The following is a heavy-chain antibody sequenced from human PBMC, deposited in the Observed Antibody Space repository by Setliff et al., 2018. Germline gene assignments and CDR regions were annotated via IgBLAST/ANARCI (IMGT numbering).Heavy chain of an antibody. CDR1: GYILTSSG. D-gene: IGHD2-15*01. CDR3: ALTTLSLCSGGNCPNALDI. Sequence: GASVKVSCKASGYILTSSGITWVRQAPGQGLEWMGWISGFNGVTNYAQTFQGRITMATDTSTKMAHMELSSLRSDDTAVYFRALTTLSLCSGGNCPNALDIWGQGTMVTVSS. J-gene: IGHJ3*02. CDR2: ISGFNGVT. V-gene: IGHV1-18*01.